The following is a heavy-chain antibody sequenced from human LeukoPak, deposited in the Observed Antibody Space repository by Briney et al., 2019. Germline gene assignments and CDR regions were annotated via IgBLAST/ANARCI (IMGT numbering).Heavy chain of an antibody. CDR2: IKNGRTT. CDR1: GFTVSNYW. Sequence: GPCLRLSCAPAGFTVSNYWMHSVRQVPGKWMVWVSRIKNGRTTSCADSVKGRFIISRDNGKNMVYLQMTSLRAEDTAIYYCARDLTMLGTPGDDFDYWGQGSQVTVSS. CDR3: ARDLTMLGTPGDDFDY. V-gene: IGHV3-74*01. J-gene: IGHJ4*02. D-gene: IGHD3-3*01.